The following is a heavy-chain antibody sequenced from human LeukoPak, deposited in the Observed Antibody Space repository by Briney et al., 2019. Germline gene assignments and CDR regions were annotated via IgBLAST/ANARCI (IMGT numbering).Heavy chain of an antibody. D-gene: IGHD3-10*01. V-gene: IGHV4-59*01. CDR1: GGSISSYY. J-gene: IGHJ5*02. CDR2: IYSGGST. CDR3: ASADPNASGYFYRFNWFDP. Sequence: PSETLSLTCTVSGGSISSYYWNWVRQPPGKGLEGMGIIYSGGSTDYNPSLKSRVTISLDTSKFQFSLRLNSVTAADTAVYYCASADPNASGYFYRFNWFDPWGQGTLVTVSS.